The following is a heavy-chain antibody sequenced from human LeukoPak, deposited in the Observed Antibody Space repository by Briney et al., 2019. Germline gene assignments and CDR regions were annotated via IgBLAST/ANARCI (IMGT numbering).Heavy chain of an antibody. CDR2: IYYSGST. CDR3: ARGGEWLLSYYFDY. Sequence: SETLSLTCTVSGGSISSSSYYWGWIRQPPGKGLEWIGSIYYSGSTYYNPSLKSRVTISVDTSKNQFSLKLSSVTAADTAVYHCARGGEWLLSYYFDYWGQGTLVTVSS. CDR1: GGSISSSSYY. J-gene: IGHJ4*02. D-gene: IGHD3-3*01. V-gene: IGHV4-39*07.